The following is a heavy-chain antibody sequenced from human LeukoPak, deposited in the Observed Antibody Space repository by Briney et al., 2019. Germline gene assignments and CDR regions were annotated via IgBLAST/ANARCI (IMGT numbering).Heavy chain of an antibody. Sequence: SETLSLTCTVSGGSISSGDYYWSWIRQPPGKGLEWIGNIYYSGSTYYNPSLKSRLTISVDTSKNQFSLKLTSVAAADTAVYYCARGGPMITSYWGQGTLVTVSS. CDR2: IYYSGST. D-gene: IGHD3-16*01. V-gene: IGHV4-30-4*01. CDR3: ARGGPMITSY. J-gene: IGHJ4*02. CDR1: GGSISSGDYY.